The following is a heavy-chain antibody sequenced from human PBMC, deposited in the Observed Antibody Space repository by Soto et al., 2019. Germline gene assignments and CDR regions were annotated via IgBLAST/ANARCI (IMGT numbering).Heavy chain of an antibody. CDR2: IYTSGST. CDR3: PGEVGALERGDAFDF. V-gene: IGHV4-4*07. J-gene: IGHJ3*01. Sequence: NPSETLSLTCTLSAGSISSYYSSWIRQPAAKGLEWIGRIYTSGSTNYNPSLKSRVPRSVTPPKNQFSLKLSSLTAAATAVNYCPGEVGALERGDAFDFWGQGTMVTVSS. D-gene: IGHD1-1*01. CDR1: AGSISSYY.